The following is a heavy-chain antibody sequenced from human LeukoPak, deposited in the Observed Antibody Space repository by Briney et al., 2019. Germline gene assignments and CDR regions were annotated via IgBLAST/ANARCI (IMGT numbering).Heavy chain of an antibody. CDR1: GGSISSYY. V-gene: IGHV4-59*12. CDR3: ARVRAAPAD. D-gene: IGHD6-6*01. CDR2: IYYSGST. Sequence: SETLSLTCTVSGGSISSYYWSWIRQPPGKGLEWIGYIYYSGSTNYNPSLKSRVTISVDTSKNQFSLKLSSVTAADAAVYYCARVRAAPADWGQGTLVTVSS. J-gene: IGHJ4*02.